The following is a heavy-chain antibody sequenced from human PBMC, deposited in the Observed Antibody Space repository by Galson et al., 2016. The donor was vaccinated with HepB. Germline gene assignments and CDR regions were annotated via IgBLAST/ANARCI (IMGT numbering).Heavy chain of an antibody. D-gene: IGHD3-9*01. J-gene: IGHJ6*02. V-gene: IGHV3-30*04. CDR1: GFTFSSYS. CDR3: ARDRRSTASRYYYGMDA. CDR2: ISNDGSNK. Sequence: SLRLSCAASGFTFSSYSVHWVRQAPGKGLKWVAVISNDGSNKYYADSVKGRFTISRDNSKNTLYLQMNSLRAGDTAVYYCARDRRSTASRYYYGMDAWGQGTTVTVSS.